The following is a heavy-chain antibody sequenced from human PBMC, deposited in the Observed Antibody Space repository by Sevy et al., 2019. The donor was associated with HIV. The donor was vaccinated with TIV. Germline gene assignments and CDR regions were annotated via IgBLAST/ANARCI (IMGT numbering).Heavy chain of an antibody. CDR2: IYPGDSDT. J-gene: IGHJ4*02. CDR1: GYSFTSYW. CDR3: ARPESYDFWSGPLDY. V-gene: IGHV5-51*01. D-gene: IGHD3-3*01. Sequence: GESLKISCKGSGYSFTSYWFGWVRQMPGKGLEWMGIIYPGDSDTRYSPSFQGQVTISADKSISTAYLQWSSLKASDTAMYYCARPESYDFWSGPLDYWGQGTLVTVSS.